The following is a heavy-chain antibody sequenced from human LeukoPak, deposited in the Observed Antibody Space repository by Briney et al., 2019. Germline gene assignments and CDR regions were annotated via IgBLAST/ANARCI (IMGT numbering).Heavy chain of an antibody. Sequence: GGSLRLSCAASGFTFSSYEVNWVRQAPGKGLEWVAVISYDGSNKYYADSVKGRFTISRDNSKNTLYLQMNSLRAEDTAVYYCAKDTYDYYDSSGYGMDVWGQGTTVTVSS. CDR3: AKDTYDYYDSSGYGMDV. J-gene: IGHJ6*02. V-gene: IGHV3-30*18. D-gene: IGHD3-22*01. CDR1: GFTFSSYE. CDR2: ISYDGSNK.